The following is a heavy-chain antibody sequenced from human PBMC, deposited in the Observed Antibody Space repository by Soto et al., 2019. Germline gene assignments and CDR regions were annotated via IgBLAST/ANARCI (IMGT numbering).Heavy chain of an antibody. CDR3: AGGDTYYAMGV. CDR2: ISYDGSNK. V-gene: IGHV3-30-3*01. D-gene: IGHD3-9*01. CDR1: GFTFSNYI. Sequence: PLVESGGGVVQPGRSLRLSCAASGFTFSNYIMHWVRQAPGKGLEWVAFISYDGSNKDYADSVKGRFTISRDNSKNTLYLPLSSLGPEDTAVYYCAGGDTYYAMGVWCQGTTVTVSS. J-gene: IGHJ6*02.